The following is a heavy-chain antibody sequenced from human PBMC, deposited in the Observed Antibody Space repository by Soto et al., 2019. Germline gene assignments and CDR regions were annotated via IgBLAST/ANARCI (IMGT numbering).Heavy chain of an antibody. D-gene: IGHD2-15*01. V-gene: IGHV4-61*01. CDR1: GGSVSSGSYY. CDR2: IYYSGST. Sequence: SETLSLTCTVSGGSVSSGSYYWSWIRQPPGKGLEWIGYIYYSGSTNYNPSLKSRVTISVDPSKNQFSLKLSSVTAADTAVYYCARHQSIVVVTAARAFDIWGQGTMVTVSS. CDR3: ARHQSIVVVTAARAFDI. J-gene: IGHJ3*02.